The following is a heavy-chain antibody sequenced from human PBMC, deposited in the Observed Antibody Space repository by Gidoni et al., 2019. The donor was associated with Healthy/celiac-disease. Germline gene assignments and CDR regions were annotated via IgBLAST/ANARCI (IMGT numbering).Heavy chain of an antibody. CDR3: ARSKREPRPYGSGSPLFDY. J-gene: IGHJ4*02. CDR1: GGSFSGYY. CDR2: INHSGST. V-gene: IGHV4-34*01. D-gene: IGHD3-10*01. Sequence: QVQLQQWGAGLLKPSETLSLTCAVYGGSFSGYYWSWIRQPPGKGLEWIGEINHSGSTNYNPSLKSRVTISVDTSKNQFSLKLSSVTAADTAVYYCARSKREPRPYGSGSPLFDYWGQGTLVTVSS.